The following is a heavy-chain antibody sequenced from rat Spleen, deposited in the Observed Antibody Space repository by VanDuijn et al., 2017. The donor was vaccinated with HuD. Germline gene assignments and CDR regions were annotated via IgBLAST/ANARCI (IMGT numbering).Heavy chain of an antibody. CDR3: ARQGHGVMDA. CDR1: GFTFSHYD. CDR2: ISEYGSST. V-gene: IGHV5-7*01. Sequence: EVQLVESGGGLVQPGRSMKLSCAASGFTFSHYDMAWVRQAPKKGLQWVAFISEYGSSTYYRDSVKGRFTISRDNAKSTLYLQMDSLRSEDTATYYCARQGHGVMDAWGQGASVTVSS. J-gene: IGHJ4*01. D-gene: IGHD1-7*01.